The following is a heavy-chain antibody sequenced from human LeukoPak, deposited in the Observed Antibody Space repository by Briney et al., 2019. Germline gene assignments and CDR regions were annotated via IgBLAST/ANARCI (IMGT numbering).Heavy chain of an antibody. D-gene: IGHD3-9*01. J-gene: IGHJ6*02. CDR2: IYYTGST. CDR3: ARALWYYDILTGYLPYGMDV. CDR1: SGSISSDY. Sequence: SETLSLTCTVSSGSISSDYWSWIRQPPEKGLEWIGYIYYTGSTYYNPSLKSRVTISVDTSKNQFSPKLSSVTAADTAVYYCARALWYYDILTGYLPYGMDVWGQGTTVTVSS. V-gene: IGHV4-30-4*01.